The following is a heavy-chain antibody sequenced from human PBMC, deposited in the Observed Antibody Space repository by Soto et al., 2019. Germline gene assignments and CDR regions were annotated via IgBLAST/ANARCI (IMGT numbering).Heavy chain of an antibody. V-gene: IGHV3-30-3*01. J-gene: IGHJ4*02. CDR2: ISYDGSNK. CDR1: GFTFSSYA. D-gene: IGHD3-22*01. Sequence: QVQLVESGGGVVQPGRSLRLSCAASGFTFSSYAMHWVRQAPGKGLEWVAVISYDGSNKYYADSVKGRFTISRDNSKNTLYLQMNSLRGEYTAVYYCARDSIRYYYDRSGYFDYWGQGTLVTVSS. CDR3: ARDSIRYYYDRSGYFDY.